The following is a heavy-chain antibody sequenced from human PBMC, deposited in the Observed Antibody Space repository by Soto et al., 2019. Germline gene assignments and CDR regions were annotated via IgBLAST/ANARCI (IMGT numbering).Heavy chain of an antibody. CDR1: GYSFTSYW. V-gene: IGHV5-51*01. J-gene: IGHJ4*02. CDR2: IYPGDSDT. D-gene: IGHD5-18*01. Sequence: PGESLKISCKGSGYSFTSYWIGWVRQMPGKGLEWMGIIYPGDSDTRYSPSFQGQVTISADKSISTAYLQWSSLKASDTAMYYCARHARYSYGWAHHIDYWGQGTLVTVSS. CDR3: ARHARYSYGWAHHIDY.